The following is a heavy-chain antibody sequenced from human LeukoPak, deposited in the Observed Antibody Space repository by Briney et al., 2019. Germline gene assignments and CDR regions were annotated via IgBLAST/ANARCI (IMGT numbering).Heavy chain of an antibody. J-gene: IGHJ1*01. CDR3: ARSFFTVTRSAEYFQH. V-gene: IGHV1-46*01. CDR2: INPSGGST. D-gene: IGHD4-17*01. CDR1: GYTFTSYY. Sequence: GASVKVSCKASGYTFTSYYMHWVRQAPGQGLEWMGIINPSGGSTSYAQKFQGRVTMTRDMSTSTVYMELSSLRSDDTAVYYCARSFFTVTRSAEYFQHWGQGTLVTVSS.